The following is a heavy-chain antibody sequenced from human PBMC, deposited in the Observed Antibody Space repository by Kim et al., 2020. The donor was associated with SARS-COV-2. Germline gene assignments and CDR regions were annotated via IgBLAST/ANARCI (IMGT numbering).Heavy chain of an antibody. V-gene: IGHV4-59*01. J-gene: IGHJ2*01. Sequence: SETLSLTCTVSGGSISSYYWSWIRQPPGKGLEWIGYMYNSGTTTYNPSLKSRVTISVDTSKNQFSLKLSSVTAADTAVYYCARDHREWLQYTANWYFDL. CDR3: ARDHREWLQYTANWYFDL. CDR1: GGSISSYY. CDR2: MYNSGTT. D-gene: IGHD3-3*01.